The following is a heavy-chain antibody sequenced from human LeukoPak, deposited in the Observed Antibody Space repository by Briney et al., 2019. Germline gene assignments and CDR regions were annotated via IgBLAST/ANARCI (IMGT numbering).Heavy chain of an antibody. D-gene: IGHD2-2*01. CDR1: GYTLTELS. V-gene: IGHV1-24*01. CDR3: ATGSAADLYYYYGMDV. CDR2: FDPEDGET. J-gene: IGHJ6*02. Sequence: ASVKVSCKVSGYTLTELSMHWVRQAPGKGLEWMGGFDPEDGETIYAQKFRGRVTMTEDTSTDTAYMELSSLRSEDTAVYYCATGSAADLYYYYGMDVWGQGTTVTVSS.